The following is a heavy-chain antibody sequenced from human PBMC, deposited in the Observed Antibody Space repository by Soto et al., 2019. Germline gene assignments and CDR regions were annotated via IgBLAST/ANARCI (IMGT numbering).Heavy chain of an antibody. CDR1: GGSISSSNW. CDR3: ARDFPRWSGYYGMDV. V-gene: IGHV4-4*02. D-gene: IGHD3-3*01. J-gene: IGHJ6*02. CDR2: IYHSGST. Sequence: PSETLSLTCAVSGGSISSSNWWSWVRQPPGKGLEWIGEIYHSGSTNYNPSLKSRVTISVDKSKNQFSLKLSSVTAADTAVYYCARDFPRWSGYYGMDVWGQGTTVTVSS.